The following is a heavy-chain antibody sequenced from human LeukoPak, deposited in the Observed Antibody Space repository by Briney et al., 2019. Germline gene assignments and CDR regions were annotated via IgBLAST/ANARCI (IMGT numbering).Heavy chain of an antibody. D-gene: IGHD6-13*01. CDR2: IHSGGNT. V-gene: IGHV3-53*01. CDR3: VTSSAYSTSWPDY. Sequence: GGSLRLSCAASGFTVSSNYMSWVRQAPGKGLEWVSVIHSGGNTYYADSVKGRFTISRDNSKNTLYLQMNSLRVEDTAVYYCVTSSAYSTSWPDYWGQGTLVTVSS. CDR1: GFTVSSNY. J-gene: IGHJ4*02.